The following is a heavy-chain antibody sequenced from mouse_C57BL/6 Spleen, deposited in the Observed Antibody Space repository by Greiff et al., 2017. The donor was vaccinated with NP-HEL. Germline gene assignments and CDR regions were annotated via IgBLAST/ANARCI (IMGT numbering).Heavy chain of an antibody. CDR3: ARKKIANWDDYYAMDY. J-gene: IGHJ4*01. CDR2: IWRGGST. Sequence: VQVVESGPGLVQPSQSLSITCTVSGFSLTSYGVHWVRQSPGQGLEWLGVIWRGGSTDYNAAFLSRLRIRKDNSTCQVFFKMNSLQADDTAIYYCARKKIANWDDYYAMDYWGQGTSVTVSS. CDR1: GFSLTSYG. D-gene: IGHD4-1*01. V-gene: IGHV2-2*01.